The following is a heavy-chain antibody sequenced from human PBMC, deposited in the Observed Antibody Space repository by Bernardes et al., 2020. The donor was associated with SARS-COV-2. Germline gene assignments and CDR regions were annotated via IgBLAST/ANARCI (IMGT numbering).Heavy chain of an antibody. D-gene: IGHD3-22*01. CDR1: GFTVSNYA. J-gene: IGHJ6*02. CDR3: EKDSVDGGSGYYYGDYCGVDV. V-gene: IGHV3-23*01. CDR2: ISVRGGTT. Sequence: GGSLSLSCAASGFTVSNYAMNWVRLAPGKGLEWVSGISVRGGTTFYADSVKGRFTVSRDNFKNMLYLQLNSLRAEDTAVYYCEKDSVDGGSGYYYGDYCGVDVWGQGTTVTVSS.